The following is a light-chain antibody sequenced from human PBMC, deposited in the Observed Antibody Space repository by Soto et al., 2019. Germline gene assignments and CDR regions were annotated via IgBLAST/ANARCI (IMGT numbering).Light chain of an antibody. CDR1: SSNIGINY. CDR3: AAWDDSLGSHAV. J-gene: IGLJ7*01. Sequence: QSVLTQPPSSSGNPGQTVTISCSGSSSNIGINYVYWYQQLPGTAPKLLIYRNSQRPSGIPDRFSGSKSGTSASLAISGLRSEDEAEYYCAAWDDSLGSHAVFGGGTQLTVL. CDR2: RNS. V-gene: IGLV1-47*01.